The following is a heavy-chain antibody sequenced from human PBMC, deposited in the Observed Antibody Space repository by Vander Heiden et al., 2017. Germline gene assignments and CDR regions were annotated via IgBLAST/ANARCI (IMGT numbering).Heavy chain of an antibody. V-gene: IGHV3-74*01. J-gene: IGHJ4*02. D-gene: IGHD3-10*01. CDR3: ARDHYYYGSGSWIDY. CDR1: GFTFSSSW. Sequence: EVQLVESGGGLVQPGGSLRLTCAASGFTFSSSWMHWVRQSPGKGLVWVSRIISDGSSTSYADSVKGRFTISRDNAKNTLYLQMNSLRAEDTAVYYCARDHYYYGSGSWIDYWGQGTLVTVSS. CDR2: IISDGSST.